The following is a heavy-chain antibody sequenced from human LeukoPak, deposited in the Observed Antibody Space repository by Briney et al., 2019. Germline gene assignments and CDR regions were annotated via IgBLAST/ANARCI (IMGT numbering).Heavy chain of an antibody. D-gene: IGHD3-10*01. J-gene: IGHJ5*02. CDR1: GYTFTSYA. Sequence: ASVKVSCKASGYTFTSYAMNWARQATGQGLEWMGWMNPNSGNTGYAQKFQGRVTMTRNTSISTAYMELSSLRSEDTAVYYCAREGAYYGSGSYRYSNWFDPWGQGTLVTVSS. V-gene: IGHV1-8*02. CDR2: MNPNSGNT. CDR3: AREGAYYGSGSYRYSNWFDP.